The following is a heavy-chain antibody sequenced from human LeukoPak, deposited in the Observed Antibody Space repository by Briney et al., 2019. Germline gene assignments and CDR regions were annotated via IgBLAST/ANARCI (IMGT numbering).Heavy chain of an antibody. CDR2: IRYDRSNK. J-gene: IGHJ5*02. Sequence: GGSLRLSCAASGFIFSSFGMHWVRQAPGKGLEWVAFIRYDRSNKYYADSVKGRFTISRDNSKNTLYLQMNSPRPEDTAIYYCAKDRGDYTNWFDPWGQGTLVTVSS. CDR1: GFIFSSFG. D-gene: IGHD4-17*01. CDR3: AKDRGDYTNWFDP. V-gene: IGHV3-30*02.